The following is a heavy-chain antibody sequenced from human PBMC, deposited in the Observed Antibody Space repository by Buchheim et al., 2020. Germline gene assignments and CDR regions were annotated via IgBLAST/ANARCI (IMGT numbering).Heavy chain of an antibody. J-gene: IGHJ3*02. D-gene: IGHD3-22*01. CDR3: ARRGDSSGYTGGDAFDI. CDR1: GFTFSSYS. V-gene: IGHV3-48*01. CDR2: INSSSSTI. Sequence: EVQLVESGGGLVQPGGSLRLSCAASGFTFSSYSMNWVRQAPGKGLEWVSYINSSSSTIYYADSVKGRFTLSRDNAKNPLYMQMNSMGAEDTAVYYCARRGDSSGYTGGDAFDIWGQGT.